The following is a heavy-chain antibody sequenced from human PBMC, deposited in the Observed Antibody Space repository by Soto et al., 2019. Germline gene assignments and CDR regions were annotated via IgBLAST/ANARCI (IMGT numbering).Heavy chain of an antibody. Sequence: PGGSLRLSCAASGFTFSNYPMSWVRQAPGKGLEWVSVISGSGAFYADSVKGRFTISRDNSQKTLYLQMNSLRAEDTAIYYCAKGKAHTLFGVDTLFDYWGQGTLVTVSS. CDR1: GFTFSNYP. D-gene: IGHD3-3*01. CDR2: ISGSGA. V-gene: IGHV3-23*01. CDR3: AKGKAHTLFGVDTLFDY. J-gene: IGHJ4*02.